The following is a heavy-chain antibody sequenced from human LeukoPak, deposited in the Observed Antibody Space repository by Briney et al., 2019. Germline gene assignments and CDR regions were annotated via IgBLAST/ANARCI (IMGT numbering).Heavy chain of an antibody. Sequence: SETLSLTCTVSGGSISSYYWSWIRQPPGKGLEWIGYIYYSGSTNYNPSLKSRVTISVDTSKNQFSLKLSSVTAVDTAVYYCARGTLGYCSSTSCYVFDYWGQGTLATVSS. CDR2: IYYSGST. V-gene: IGHV4-59*01. CDR3: ARGTLGYCSSTSCYVFDY. J-gene: IGHJ4*02. D-gene: IGHD2-2*01. CDR1: GGSISSYY.